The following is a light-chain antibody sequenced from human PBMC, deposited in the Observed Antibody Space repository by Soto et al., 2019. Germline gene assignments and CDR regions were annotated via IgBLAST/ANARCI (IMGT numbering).Light chain of an antibody. CDR1: SSDIGGYNY. CDR2: EVS. V-gene: IGLV2-14*01. J-gene: IGLJ1*01. Sequence: QSALTQPASVSGSPGQSITISCTGTSSDIGGYNYVSWYQQHPGRAPKLIIYEVSYRPSGSSNRFSGSKSGNTASLTISGLQAEDEADYYCISYTLNSIPYVFGTGPKLTVL. CDR3: ISYTLNSIPYV.